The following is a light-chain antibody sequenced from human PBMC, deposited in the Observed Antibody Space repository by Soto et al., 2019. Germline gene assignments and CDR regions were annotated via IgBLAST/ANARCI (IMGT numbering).Light chain of an antibody. CDR2: EVG. Sequence: QSALTQPASVSGSPGQSITISCTGTSSDVGGYNYVSWYQQHPGKAPKIMIYEVGHRPSGVSNRFSGSKSGYTASLTISGLLAEDEADYYCSSYTSSSTLVFGTGTKVTVL. V-gene: IGLV2-14*01. J-gene: IGLJ1*01. CDR3: SSYTSSSTLV. CDR1: SSDVGGYNY.